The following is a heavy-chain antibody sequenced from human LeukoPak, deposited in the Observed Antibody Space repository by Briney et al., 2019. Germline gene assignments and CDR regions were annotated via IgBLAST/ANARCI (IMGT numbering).Heavy chain of an antibody. CDR1: GFTFSSYA. V-gene: IGHV3-23*01. Sequence: GGSLRLSCAASGFTFSSYAMSWVRQAPGKGLEWVSALSASGGTTYYADSVKGRFTISRDNSKNTLHLQMNSLRVEDTAVYHCANEPPESCSSSRCPNWLDHWGQGTLVTVSS. D-gene: IGHD2-2*01. J-gene: IGHJ5*02. CDR2: LSASGGTT. CDR3: ANEPPESCSSSRCPNWLDH.